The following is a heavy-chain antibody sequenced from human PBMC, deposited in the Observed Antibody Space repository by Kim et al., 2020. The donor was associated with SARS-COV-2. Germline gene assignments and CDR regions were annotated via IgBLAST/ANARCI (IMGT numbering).Heavy chain of an antibody. CDR1: GFTFGDYA. Sequence: GGSLRLSCTASGFTFGDYAMSWFRQAPGKGLEWVGFIRSKAYGGTTEYAASVKGRFTISRDDCKSIAYLQMNSLKTEDTAVYYCTRRDDYGDYPYYYYGMDVWGQGTTVTVSS. CDR3: TRRDDYGDYPYYYYGMDV. D-gene: IGHD4-17*01. CDR2: IRSKAYGGTT. V-gene: IGHV3-49*03. J-gene: IGHJ6*02.